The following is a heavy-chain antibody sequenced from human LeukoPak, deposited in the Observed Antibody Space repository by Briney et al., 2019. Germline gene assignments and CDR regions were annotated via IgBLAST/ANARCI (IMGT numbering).Heavy chain of an antibody. J-gene: IGHJ4*02. CDR2: IYYSGST. D-gene: IGHD3-9*01. CDR3: ARQLRYFDWLLYYDY. Sequence: SETLSLTCTVSGGSISSSSYYWGWIRQPPGKGLEWIGSIYYSGSTYYNPSLKSRVTISVDTSKNQFSLKLSSVTAADTAVYYCARQLRYFDWLLYYDYWGQGTLVTVSS. V-gene: IGHV4-39*01. CDR1: GGSISSSSYY.